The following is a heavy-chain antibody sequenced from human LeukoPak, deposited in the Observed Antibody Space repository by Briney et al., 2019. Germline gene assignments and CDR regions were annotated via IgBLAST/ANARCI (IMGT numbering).Heavy chain of an antibody. Sequence: PSETLSLTCTVSGGSISSYYWSWIRQPPGKGLEWIGYIYYSGSTSYNPSLKSRVAMSVDTSKKQFSLKLSSVTAADTAVYYCARDPYYYGSGSYFDYWGQGTLVAVSS. CDR2: IYYSGST. CDR1: GGSISSYY. V-gene: IGHV4-59*12. D-gene: IGHD3-10*01. CDR3: ARDPYYYGSGSYFDY. J-gene: IGHJ4*02.